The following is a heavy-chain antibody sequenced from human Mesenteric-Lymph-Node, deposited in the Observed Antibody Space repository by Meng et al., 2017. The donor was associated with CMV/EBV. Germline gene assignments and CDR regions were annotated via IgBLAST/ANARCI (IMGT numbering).Heavy chain of an antibody. CDR1: GFTFNDFY. J-gene: IGHJ4*02. V-gene: IGHV3-11*01. CDR2: ISTRDGTT. CDR3: ARRNQYSSSPVDALDY. Sequence: GESLKISCAASGFTFNDFYMSWIRQAPGKGLECVSYISTRDGTTKYADSVKGRFTISWDSTENSLFLHLNSLRPEDTAMCYCARRNQYSSSPVDALDYWGQGTLVTVSS. D-gene: IGHD6-6*01.